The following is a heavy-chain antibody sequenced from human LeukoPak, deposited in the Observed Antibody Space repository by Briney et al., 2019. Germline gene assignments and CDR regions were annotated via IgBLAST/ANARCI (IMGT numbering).Heavy chain of an antibody. CDR1: GDSISSGNYY. CDR3: ARDRAGDSFDI. D-gene: IGHD7-27*01. CDR2: IYTSGNT. Sequence: SQNLSLTCTVSGDSISSGNYYWTWIRQPAGKGLEWIGRIYTSGNTNYNPSLKSQVTISMDTSKNQFSLNMNSVTAADTAVYYCARDRAGDSFDIWGQGTMVTVSS. V-gene: IGHV4-61*02. J-gene: IGHJ3*02.